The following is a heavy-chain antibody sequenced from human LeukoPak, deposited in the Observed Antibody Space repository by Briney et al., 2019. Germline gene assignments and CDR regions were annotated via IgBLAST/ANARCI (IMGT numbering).Heavy chain of an antibody. CDR2: IYTSANT. Sequence: SETLSLTCNVSGASISSYYWNWIRQPAGKGLEWIGRIYTSANTNYSPSFKSRATISIDRSKNQFSLNLPSVTAADTAVYYCARDRIWNDAGHDPFDIWGQGTMVTVSS. D-gene: IGHD1-1*01. CDR1: GASISSYY. CDR3: ARDRIWNDAGHDPFDI. J-gene: IGHJ3*02. V-gene: IGHV4-4*07.